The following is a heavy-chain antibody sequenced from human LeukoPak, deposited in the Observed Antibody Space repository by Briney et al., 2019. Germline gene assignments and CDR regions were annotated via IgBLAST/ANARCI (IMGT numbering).Heavy chain of an antibody. CDR2: VDPNSGGT. Sequence: ASVQSSCWASGYPFTDYFIHWVRPASGQGLEWMGWVDPNSGGTNSAQKFQGRVNMTRDTSISTAYMELSRLTSDDTAVYYCARDPRDGYNCPFDYWGQGTLVTVSS. V-gene: IGHV1-2*02. CDR3: ARDPRDGYNCPFDY. J-gene: IGHJ4*02. D-gene: IGHD5-24*01. CDR1: GYPFTDYF.